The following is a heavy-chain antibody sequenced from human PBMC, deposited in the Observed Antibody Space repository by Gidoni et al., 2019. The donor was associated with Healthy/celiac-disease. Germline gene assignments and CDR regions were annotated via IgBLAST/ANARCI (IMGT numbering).Heavy chain of an antibody. Sequence: QVQLQESGPGLVKPSQTLSLPCTVSGGSISSGGYYWSWIRQHPGKGLEWIGYIYYSGSTYYNPSLKSRVTISVDTSKNQFSLKLSSVTAADTAVYYCARVLGRAVTTYYFDYWGQGTLVTVSS. J-gene: IGHJ4*02. CDR2: IYYSGST. CDR3: ARVLGRAVTTYYFDY. V-gene: IGHV4-31*03. D-gene: IGHD4-17*01. CDR1: GGSISSGGYY.